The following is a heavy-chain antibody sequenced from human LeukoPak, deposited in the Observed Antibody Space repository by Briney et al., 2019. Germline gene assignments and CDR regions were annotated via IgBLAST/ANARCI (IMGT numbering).Heavy chain of an antibody. J-gene: IGHJ4*02. D-gene: IGHD3-10*01. V-gene: IGHV1-69*04. CDR2: IIPILGIA. Sequence: SVKVSCKASGGTFSSYAISWVRQAPGQGLEWMGRIIPILGIANYAQKFQGRVTITADKSASTAYMELSSLRSEDTAVYYCATYYYGSGDIFDYWGQGTLVTVSS. CDR3: ATYYYGSGDIFDY. CDR1: GGTFSSYA.